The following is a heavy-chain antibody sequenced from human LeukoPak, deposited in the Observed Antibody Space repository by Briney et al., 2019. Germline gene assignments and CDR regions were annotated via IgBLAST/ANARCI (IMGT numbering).Heavy chain of an antibody. V-gene: IGHV3-74*01. D-gene: IGHD2-2*01. CDR2: INNDGSST. J-gene: IGHJ5*02. CDR3: ARDCSSTSCYRSGLDP. Sequence: GGSLRLSCAASGFPFSSYWMHWVRQAPGKGLVWVSRINNDGSSTNYADSVKGRFTISRDNAKNTVYLQMNSLRAEDTAVYYCARDCSSTSCYRSGLDPWGQGTLVTVS. CDR1: GFPFSSYW.